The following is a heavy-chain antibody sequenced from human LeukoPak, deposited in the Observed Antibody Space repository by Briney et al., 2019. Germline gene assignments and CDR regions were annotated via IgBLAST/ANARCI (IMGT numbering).Heavy chain of an antibody. D-gene: IGHD2-2*01. CDR1: GGTFSSYA. CDR3: ARGDIVVVPAAGLDYYYYMDV. V-gene: IGHV1-2*02. Sequence: ASVKVSCKASGGTFSSYAISWVRQAPGLGLEWMGWINPNSGGTNYAQKFQGRVTMTRDTSISTAYMELSGLRSDDTAVYYCARGDIVVVPAAGLDYYYYMDVWGKGTTVTVSS. CDR2: INPNSGGT. J-gene: IGHJ6*03.